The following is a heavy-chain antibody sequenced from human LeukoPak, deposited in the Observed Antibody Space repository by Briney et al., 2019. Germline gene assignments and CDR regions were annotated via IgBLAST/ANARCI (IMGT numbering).Heavy chain of an antibody. CDR3: ARGLGSGYDSSNFDY. J-gene: IGHJ4*02. V-gene: IGHV4-34*01. D-gene: IGHD5-12*01. CDR2: INHSGST. Sequence: SETLSLTCAVYGGSFSGYYWSWIRQPPGKGLEWIGEINHSGSTNYNPSLKSRVTISVDTSKNQFSLKLSSVTAADTAVYYCARGLGSGYDSSNFDYWGQGTLVTVSS. CDR1: GGSFSGYY.